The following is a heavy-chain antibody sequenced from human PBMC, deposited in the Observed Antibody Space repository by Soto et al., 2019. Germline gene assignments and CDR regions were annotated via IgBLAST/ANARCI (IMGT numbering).Heavy chain of an antibody. CDR3: ASARFDS. J-gene: IGHJ4*02. CDR1: GVSFSATW. V-gene: IGHV4-34*01. CDR2: INHSGST. Sequence: SETLSLTCAVSGVSFSATWWTWIRQPPGKGLEWVGEINHSGSTNYSPSLQNRVSISVDTSNKYFSLRLTSVTDADTAVYYCASARFDSWGRGILVTVSS.